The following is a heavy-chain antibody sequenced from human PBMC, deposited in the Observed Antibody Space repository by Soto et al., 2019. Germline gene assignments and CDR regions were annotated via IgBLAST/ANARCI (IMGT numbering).Heavy chain of an antibody. CDR1: GFTFSRYA. Sequence: GGSLRLSCAASGFTFSRYAMSWIRQAPGKGLEWVSAISGSGGSTYYADSVKGRFTISRDNSKNTLYLQMNSLRAEDTAVYYCAKKPHYYDSSGYYHMLDYWGQGTLVTVSS. J-gene: IGHJ4*02. CDR3: AKKPHYYDSSGYYHMLDY. D-gene: IGHD3-22*01. V-gene: IGHV3-23*01. CDR2: ISGSGGST.